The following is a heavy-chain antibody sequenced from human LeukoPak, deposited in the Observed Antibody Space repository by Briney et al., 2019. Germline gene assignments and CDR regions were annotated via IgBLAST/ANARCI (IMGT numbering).Heavy chain of an antibody. CDR1: GFSFNTFG. CDR3: ARDGSTGWHYFEY. Sequence: GGSLRLSCAASGFSFNTFGMHWVRQAPGKGLEWVALMWYDGSNKHYAGSVRGRFTISRDNSKNTLYLQMNSLRTEDTAVYYCARDGSTGWHYFEYWGQGTLVTVSS. CDR2: MWYDGSNK. D-gene: IGHD6-19*01. V-gene: IGHV3-33*01. J-gene: IGHJ4*02.